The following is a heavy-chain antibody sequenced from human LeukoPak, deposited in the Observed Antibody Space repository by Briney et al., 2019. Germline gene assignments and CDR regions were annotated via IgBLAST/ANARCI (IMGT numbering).Heavy chain of an antibody. D-gene: IGHD3-10*01. V-gene: IGHV3-23*01. CDR2: ISGSGDST. CDR3: ATEVLRFGGY. J-gene: IGHJ4*02. Sequence: GGSLRLSCEASGFTFNNYAISWVRQAAGKGLEWVSVISGSGDSTYYTDSVKGRFTISRDNSKNTVYLQMNSLRAEDTALYYCATEVLRFGGYWGQGTLVTVSS. CDR1: GFTFNNYA.